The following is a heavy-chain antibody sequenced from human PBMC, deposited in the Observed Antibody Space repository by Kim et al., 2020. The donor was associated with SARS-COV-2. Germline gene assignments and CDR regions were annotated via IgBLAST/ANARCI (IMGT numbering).Heavy chain of an antibody. V-gene: IGHV6-1*01. Sequence: SQTLSLTCAISGDSVSSNSAAWNWIRQSPSRGLELLGRTYYRSKWYNDYAVSVKSRITINPDTSKNQFSLQLNSVTPVDTAVYYCARSSSSGEGTLLWFGEAPVDAFDSWGHGTMVTVSS. CDR3: ARSSSSGEGTLLWFGEAPVDAFDS. J-gene: IGHJ3*02. D-gene: IGHD3-10*01. CDR2: TYYRSKWYN. CDR1: GDSVSSNSAA.